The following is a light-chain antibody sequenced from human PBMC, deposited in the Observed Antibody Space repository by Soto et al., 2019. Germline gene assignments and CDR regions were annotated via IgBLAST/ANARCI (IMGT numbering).Light chain of an antibody. V-gene: IGLV3-1*01. CDR3: QAWDSSTVV. CDR1: KLGDKY. J-gene: IGLJ2*01. Sequence: SYELTQAPSVSVSPGQTASITCSGDKLGDKYACWYQQKPGQSPVLVIYQDSTRPSGIPVRFSGSNSGNTATLTISGTQAMDEADYYCQAWDSSTVVFGGGTKLTVL. CDR2: QDS.